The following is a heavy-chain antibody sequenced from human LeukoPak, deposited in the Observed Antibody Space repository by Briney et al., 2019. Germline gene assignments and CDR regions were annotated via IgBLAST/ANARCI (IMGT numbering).Heavy chain of an antibody. CDR1: GGSISSYY. V-gene: IGHV4-59*12. Sequence: SETLSLTCTVSGGSISSYYWSWIRQSPGKGLEWIGYIYYSGSTNYNPSLKSRVTISVDTSKNQFSLKLSSVTAADTAVYYCATITIFGVVPVDWGQGTLVTVSS. CDR2: IYYSGST. D-gene: IGHD3-3*01. J-gene: IGHJ4*02. CDR3: ATITIFGVVPVD.